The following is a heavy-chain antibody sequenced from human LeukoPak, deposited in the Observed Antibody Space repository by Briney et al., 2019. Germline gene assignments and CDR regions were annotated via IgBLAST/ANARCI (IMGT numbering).Heavy chain of an antibody. D-gene: IGHD1-26*01. CDR1: GYTFTNYD. V-gene: IGHV1-8*01. CDR2: MNPNSGYT. J-gene: IGHJ3*02. Sequence: ASVKVSCKASGYTFTNYDINWVRQATGQGLESMGWMNPNSGYTGYAQKLQGRVTMTTDTSTSTAYMELRSLRSDDTAVYYCARVWSGSYSDAFDIWGQGTMVTVSS. CDR3: ARVWSGSYSDAFDI.